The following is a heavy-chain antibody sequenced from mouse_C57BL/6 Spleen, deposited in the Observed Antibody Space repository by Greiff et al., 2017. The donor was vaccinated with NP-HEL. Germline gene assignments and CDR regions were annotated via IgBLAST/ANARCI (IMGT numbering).Heavy chain of an antibody. CDR3: ARDGAYYDYLHFAY. CDR2: ISYDGSN. CDR1: GYSITSGYY. Sequence: VQLQQSGPGLVKPSQSLSLTCSVTGYSITSGYYWNWIRQFPGNKLEWMGYISYDGSNNYNPSLKNRISITRDTSKNQFFLKLNSVTTEDTATYYCARDGAYYDYLHFAYGGQGTLVTVSA. D-gene: IGHD2-4*01. V-gene: IGHV3-6*01. J-gene: IGHJ3*01.